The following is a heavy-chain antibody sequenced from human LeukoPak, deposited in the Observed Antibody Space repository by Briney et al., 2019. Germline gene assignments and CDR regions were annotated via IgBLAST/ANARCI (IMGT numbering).Heavy chain of an antibody. CDR2: MNPNSGNT. CDR3: ATSNIGSWYFYY. D-gene: IGHD6-13*01. Sequence: ASVKVSCKASGYTFTSYDINWVRQATGQGLEWMGWMNPNSGNTGYAQKLQGRVTMTRNTSISTAYMELSSLRSEDTAVYYCATSNIGSWYFYYWGQGTLVTVSS. CDR1: GYTFTSYD. V-gene: IGHV1-8*02. J-gene: IGHJ4*02.